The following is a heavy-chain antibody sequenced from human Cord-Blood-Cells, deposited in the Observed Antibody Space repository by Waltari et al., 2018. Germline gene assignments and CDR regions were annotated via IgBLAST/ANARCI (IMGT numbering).Heavy chain of an antibody. J-gene: IGHJ2*01. CDR2: ISYDGSNK. D-gene: IGHD6-13*01. Sequence: QVQLVESGGGVVQPGRSLRLSCAASGFTFSSYGMHWVRQAPGKGLEWVGVISYDGSNKYYADSVKGRFTISRDNSKNTLYLQMNSLRAEDTAVYYCAKGISSSWYFDLWGRGTLVTVSS. CDR3: AKGISSSWYFDL. V-gene: IGHV3-30*18. CDR1: GFTFSSYG.